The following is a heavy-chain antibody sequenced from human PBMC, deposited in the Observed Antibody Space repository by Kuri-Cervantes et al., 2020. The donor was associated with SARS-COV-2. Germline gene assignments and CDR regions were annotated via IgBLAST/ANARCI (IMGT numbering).Heavy chain of an antibody. V-gene: IGHV1-18*01. Sequence: ASVKVSCKAPGYTFTSYGISWVRQAPGQGLEWMGWISAYNGNTNYAQKPQGRVTMTTDTSTSTAYMELRSLRSDDTAVYYCARDQLSFTIFGVVITYFDYWGQGTLVTVSS. D-gene: IGHD3-3*01. CDR3: ARDQLSFTIFGVVITYFDY. J-gene: IGHJ4*02. CDR2: ISAYNGNT. CDR1: GYTFTSYG.